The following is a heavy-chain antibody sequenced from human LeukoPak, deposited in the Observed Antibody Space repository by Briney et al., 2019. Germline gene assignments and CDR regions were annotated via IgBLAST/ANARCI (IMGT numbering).Heavy chain of an antibody. V-gene: IGHV4-30-4*01. CDR2: IYYSGSV. CDR3: ARKTRTWSNWFDP. Sequence: TLSLTCTVSGGSISSGNYYWSWIRQSPGKGLEWIGYIYYSGSVFYNPSLESRIIISLDTSKNQFSLKVTSLTAADSAVYYCARKTRTWSNWFDPWGQGTLVTVSS. D-gene: IGHD1-14*01. CDR1: GGSISSGNYY. J-gene: IGHJ5*02.